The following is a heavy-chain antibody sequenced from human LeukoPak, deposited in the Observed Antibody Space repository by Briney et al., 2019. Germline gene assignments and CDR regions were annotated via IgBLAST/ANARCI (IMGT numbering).Heavy chain of an antibody. Sequence: NPSETLSLTCTVSGGSISSYYWSRIRQPPGKGLEWIGYIYYSGSTNYNPSLKSRVTISVDTSKNQFSLKLSSVTAVDTAVYYCANTIAVAGIDAFDIWGQGTMVTVSS. CDR1: GGSISSYY. CDR2: IYYSGST. CDR3: ANTIAVAGIDAFDI. D-gene: IGHD6-19*01. V-gene: IGHV4-59*01. J-gene: IGHJ3*02.